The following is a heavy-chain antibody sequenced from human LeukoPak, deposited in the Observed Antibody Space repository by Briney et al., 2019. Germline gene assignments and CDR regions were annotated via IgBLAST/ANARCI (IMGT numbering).Heavy chain of an antibody. Sequence: GGSLRLSCAASGFTVSNNYMSWVRQAPGKGLEWVSVSYSGGSTYYADSVKGRFTISRDNSKNTLYLQMNNLRAEDTAVYYCASYLMGAFDIWGQGTMVTVSS. CDR1: GFTVSNNY. V-gene: IGHV3-53*01. D-gene: IGHD3-10*01. J-gene: IGHJ3*02. CDR3: ASYLMGAFDI. CDR2: SYSGGST.